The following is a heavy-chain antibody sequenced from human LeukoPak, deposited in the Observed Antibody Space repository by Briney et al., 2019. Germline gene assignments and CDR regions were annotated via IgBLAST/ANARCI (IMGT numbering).Heavy chain of an antibody. CDR3: ARQGGVAAPLDY. CDR1: GGSTSSGDYY. V-gene: IGHV4-30-4*01. J-gene: IGHJ4*02. D-gene: IGHD2-8*02. CDR2: IYYSGST. Sequence: PSETLSLTCTVSGGSTSSGDYYWSWIRQPPGKGLEWIGYIYYSGSTYYNPSLKSRVTISVDTSKNQFSLKLSSVTAADTAVYYCARQGGVAAPLDYWGQGTLVTVSS.